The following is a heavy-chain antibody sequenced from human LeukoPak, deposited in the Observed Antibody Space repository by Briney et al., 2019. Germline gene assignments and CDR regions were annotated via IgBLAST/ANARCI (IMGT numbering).Heavy chain of an antibody. Sequence: SETLSLTCTVSGGSISSHYWIWIRQPPGKGLEWIGYSYTSWSTNYNPSLKSRVTISVDTSKNQFSMKLSSVTAADTAVYYCARRNGIAVAGTGRYYYYYYLDVWGKGTTVTVSS. CDR3: ARRNGIAVAGTGRYYYYYYLDV. J-gene: IGHJ6*03. D-gene: IGHD6-19*01. V-gene: IGHV4-4*09. CDR2: SYTSWST. CDR1: GGSISSHY.